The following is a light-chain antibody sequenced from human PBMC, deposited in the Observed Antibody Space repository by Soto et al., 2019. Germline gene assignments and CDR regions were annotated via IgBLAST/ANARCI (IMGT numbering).Light chain of an antibody. Sequence: EIVMTQFPATLSVFPGERATLFCRASQSVSNNLAWYQQQPGQAPRLLIYNAYTRATGIPARFSGSGSGTEFTLTISSLQSEDFAVYYCQQSRTFAQGTKVDIK. CDR2: NAY. V-gene: IGKV3-15*01. CDR1: QSVSNN. J-gene: IGKJ2*01. CDR3: QQSRT.